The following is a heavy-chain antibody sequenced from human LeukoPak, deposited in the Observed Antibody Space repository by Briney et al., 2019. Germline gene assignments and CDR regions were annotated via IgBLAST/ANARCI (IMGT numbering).Heavy chain of an antibody. J-gene: IGHJ4*02. CDR1: GFTFSSYA. Sequence: PGGSLRLSCAASGFTFSSYAMSWVRQAPGKGLEWVPAISGSGGSTYYADSVKGRFTISRDNSKSTLYLQMNSLRAEDTAVYYCAKPNYDFWSGYYYFDYWGQGTLVTVSS. D-gene: IGHD3-3*01. V-gene: IGHV3-23*01. CDR3: AKPNYDFWSGYYYFDY. CDR2: ISGSGGST.